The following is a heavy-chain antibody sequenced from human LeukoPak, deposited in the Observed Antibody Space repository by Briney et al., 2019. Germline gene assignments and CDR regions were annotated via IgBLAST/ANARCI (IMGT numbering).Heavy chain of an antibody. CDR2: ISGDGGST. CDR3: AKDMGYSSSWALDY. CDR1: GFTFDDYA. J-gene: IGHJ4*02. Sequence: GGSLRLSCAASGFTFDDYAMHWVRQAPGKGLEWVSLISGDGGSTYYADSVKGRFTISRDNSKNSLYLQMNSLRAEDTALYYCAKDMGYSSSWALDYWGQGTLVTVSS. V-gene: IGHV3-43*02. D-gene: IGHD6-13*01.